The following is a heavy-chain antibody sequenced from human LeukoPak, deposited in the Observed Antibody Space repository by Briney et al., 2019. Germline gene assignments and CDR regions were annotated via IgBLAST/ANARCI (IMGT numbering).Heavy chain of an antibody. V-gene: IGHV4-61*02. D-gene: IGHD3-16*01. Sequence: SETLSLTCTVSGGSISSGSYYWSWIRQPAGKGLEWIGRIYTSGSTNYNPSLKSRVTISVDTSKNQFSLKLSSVTAADTAVYYCARGAGDQYYYYYMDVWGKGTTVTVSS. J-gene: IGHJ6*03. CDR3: ARGAGDQYYYYYMDV. CDR1: GGSISSGSYY. CDR2: IYTSGST.